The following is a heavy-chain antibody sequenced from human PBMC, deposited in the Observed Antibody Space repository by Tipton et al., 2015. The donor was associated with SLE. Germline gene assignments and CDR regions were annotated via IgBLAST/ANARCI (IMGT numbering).Heavy chain of an antibody. Sequence: TLSLTCSVSGGSISTNYWIWIRQPPGKGLEWIGYISDGGGTNYNPSLKSRVTISIDPAKNQFSLRLTSVTAADTAVYYCAREPGAGYTNWFHPWGQGMLVTVSS. CDR1: GGSISTNY. D-gene: IGHD3-9*01. V-gene: IGHV4-59*12. CDR3: AREPGAGYTNWFHP. J-gene: IGHJ5*02. CDR2: ISDGGGT.